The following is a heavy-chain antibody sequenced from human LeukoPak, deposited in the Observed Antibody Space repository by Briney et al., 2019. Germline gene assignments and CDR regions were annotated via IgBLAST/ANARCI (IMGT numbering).Heavy chain of an antibody. J-gene: IGHJ6*03. D-gene: IGHD1-26*01. CDR2: ISSSGSTI. V-gene: IGHV3-48*03. CDR1: GFTFSSYE. Sequence: GGSLRLSCAASGFTFSSYEMNWVRQAPGKGLEWVSYISSSGSTIYYADSVKGRFTISRDNAKNSLYLQMNSLRAEDTAVYYCARDPYSGSYGDSYYYYMDVWGKGITVTISS. CDR3: ARDPYSGSYGDSYYYYMDV.